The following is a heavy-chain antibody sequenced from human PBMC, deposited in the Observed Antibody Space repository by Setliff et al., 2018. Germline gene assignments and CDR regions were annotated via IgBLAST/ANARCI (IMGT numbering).Heavy chain of an antibody. CDR3: ARAIPYCSGGVCSEDNWFDS. D-gene: IGHD2-8*02. V-gene: IGHV3-7*04. CDR2: INQVGNAR. J-gene: IGHJ5*01. CDR1: GFTSSSLW. Sequence: GGSLRLSCAAAGFTSSSLWMSWVRQAPGGGLEWVANINQVGNARYYVDSEKDRCTVSRDNAKNTLFLQMNSLRAENTAVYYCARAIPYCSGGVCSEDNWFDSWGQGTLVTVSS.